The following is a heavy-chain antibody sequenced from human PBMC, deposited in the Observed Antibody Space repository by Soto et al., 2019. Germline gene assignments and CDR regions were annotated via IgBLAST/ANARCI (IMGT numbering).Heavy chain of an antibody. D-gene: IGHD3-10*01. V-gene: IGHV3-30-3*01. J-gene: IGHJ4*02. CDR3: ARNTGSIDS. Sequence: GGSLRLSCAASGFTFSSYAMHWVRQAPGKGLEWVAVISYDGSNKYYADSVKGRFTISRDNSKNTLYLQMNSLRAEDTAVYYCARNTGSIDSWGQGTLVTVSS. CDR2: ISYDGSNK. CDR1: GFTFSSYA.